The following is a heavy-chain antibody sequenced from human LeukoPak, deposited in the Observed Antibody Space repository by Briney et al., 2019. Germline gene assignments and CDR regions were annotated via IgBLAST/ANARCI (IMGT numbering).Heavy chain of an antibody. CDR3: ARILHGSGSYSKTGLDY. D-gene: IGHD3-10*01. CDR2: INHSGST. V-gene: IGHV4-34*01. CDR1: GGSFSGYY. J-gene: IGHJ4*02. Sequence: PSETPSLTCAVYGGSFSGYYWSWIRQPPGKGLEWIGEINHSGSTNYNPSLKSRVTISVDTSKNQFSLKLSSVTAADTAVYYCARILHGSGSYSKTGLDYWGQGTLVTVSS.